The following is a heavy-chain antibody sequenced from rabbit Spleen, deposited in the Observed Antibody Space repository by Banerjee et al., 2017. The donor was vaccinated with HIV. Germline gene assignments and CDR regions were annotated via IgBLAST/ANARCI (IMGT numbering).Heavy chain of an antibody. J-gene: IGHJ4*01. V-gene: IGHV1S47*01. CDR2: IDPIFSTS. D-gene: IGHD8-1*01. Sequence: QEQVVESGGGLVQPGGSLKLSCKASGFDLSAYGVSWVRQAPGKGLEWIGYIDPIFSTSHYANWVNGRFSISRENAQNTVFLQMTSLTAADTATYFCARDGAGGSYFALWGPGTLVTVS. CDR1: GFDLSAYG. CDR3: ARDGAGGSYFAL.